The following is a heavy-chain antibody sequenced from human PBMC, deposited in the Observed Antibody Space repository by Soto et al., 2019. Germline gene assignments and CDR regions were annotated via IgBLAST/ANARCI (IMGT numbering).Heavy chain of an antibody. CDR1: GFIFSSHW. Sequence: GGSLSLSCAASGFIFSSHWMSWVRQAPGKGPEWVANIKEDGSEKYYVDSVKGRFTISRDNAKNSLYLQMNSLRAEDTAVYYCVRTTLWGQGTLVTVSS. V-gene: IGHV3-7*01. CDR3: VRTTL. CDR2: IKEDGSEK. D-gene: IGHD1-1*01. J-gene: IGHJ4*02.